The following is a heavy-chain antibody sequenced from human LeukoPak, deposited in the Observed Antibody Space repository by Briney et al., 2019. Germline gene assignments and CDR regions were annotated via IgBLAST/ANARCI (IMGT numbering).Heavy chain of an antibody. CDR3: ARDQTTMVRGVIPGY. CDR2: INTNSGGT. D-gene: IGHD3-10*01. CDR1: GYTFTGYY. V-gene: IGHV1-2*02. J-gene: IGHJ4*02. Sequence: WASVKVSCKASGYTFTGYYMHWVRQAPGQGLEWMGWINTNSGGTNYAQKFQGRVTMTRDTSISTAYMELSRLRSDDTAVYYCARDQTTMVRGVIPGYWGQGTLVTVSS.